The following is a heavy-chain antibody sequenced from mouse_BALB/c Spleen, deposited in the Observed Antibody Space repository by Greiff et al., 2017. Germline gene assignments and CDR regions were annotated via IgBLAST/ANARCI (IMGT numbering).Heavy chain of an antibody. CDR3: SRDATDYYCSSWWYFDV. D-gene: IGHD1-1*01. CDR1: GFTFSDFY. V-gene: IGHV7-1*02. J-gene: IGHJ1*01. Sequence: EVTVVESGGGLVQPGGSLRLSCATSGFTFSDFYMEWVRQPPGKRLEWIAASRNKANDYTTEYSASVKGRFFVSRDTSQSILYLQMNALRAEDTAIYYWSRDATDYYCSSWWYFDVWGAGTTVTVTS. CDR2: SRNKANDYTT.